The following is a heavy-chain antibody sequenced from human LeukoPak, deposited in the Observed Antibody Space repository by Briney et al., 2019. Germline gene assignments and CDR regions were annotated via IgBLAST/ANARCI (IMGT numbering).Heavy chain of an antibody. CDR2: ISAYNGNT. D-gene: IGHD6-19*01. V-gene: IGHV1-18*01. Sequence: GASVKVSCKASGYTFTSYGISWVRQAPGQGLEWMGWISAYNGNTNYAQKLQGRVTMTTDTSTSTAYMELRSLRSDDTAVYYCARTYRIAVAATPCDYWGQGTLVTVSS. CDR1: GYTFTSYG. CDR3: ARTYRIAVAATPCDY. J-gene: IGHJ4*02.